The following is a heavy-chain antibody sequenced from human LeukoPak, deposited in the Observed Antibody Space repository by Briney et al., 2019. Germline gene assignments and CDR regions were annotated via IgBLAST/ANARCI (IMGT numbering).Heavy chain of an antibody. Sequence: SETLSLTCTVSGGSISSSSYYWGWIRQPPGKGLEWIGSIYYSGSTYYNPSLKSRVTISVDTSKNQFSLKLSSVTAADTAVYYCARHGTGTPDYWGQGTLVTVSS. J-gene: IGHJ4*02. CDR2: IYYSGST. D-gene: IGHD1-7*01. V-gene: IGHV4-39*01. CDR1: GGSISSSSYY. CDR3: ARHGTGTPDY.